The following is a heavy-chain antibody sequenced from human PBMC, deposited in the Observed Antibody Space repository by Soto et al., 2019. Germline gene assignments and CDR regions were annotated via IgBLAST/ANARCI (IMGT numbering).Heavy chain of an antibody. J-gene: IGHJ4*02. Sequence: QVQLVESGGGVVQPGRFLRLSCAASGFTFSSYGTHWVRQAPGKGLEWVAIISFDENQKYYADSVKARFTISRDNSRNTLYLQMNSLRAEDTALYYCAKDRRDGEYNSVYDFWGQGTLVTVSS. CDR2: ISFDENQK. CDR1: GFTFSSYG. CDR3: AKDRRDGEYNSVYDF. V-gene: IGHV3-30*18. D-gene: IGHD4-17*01.